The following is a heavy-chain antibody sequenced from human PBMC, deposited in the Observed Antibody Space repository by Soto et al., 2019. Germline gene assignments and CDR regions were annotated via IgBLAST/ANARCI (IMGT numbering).Heavy chain of an antibody. CDR1: GFTFDDYA. CDR2: INWNSGSI. CDR3: AKDRGSGSYAANYYYYGMDV. D-gene: IGHD3-10*01. Sequence: GGSLRLSCAASGFTFDDYAMHWVRQAPGKGLEWVSGINWNSGSIGYTDSVKGRFTISRDNAKTSLYLQMNSLRAEDTALYYCAKDRGSGSYAANYYYYGMDVWGQGTTVTVSS. V-gene: IGHV3-9*01. J-gene: IGHJ6*02.